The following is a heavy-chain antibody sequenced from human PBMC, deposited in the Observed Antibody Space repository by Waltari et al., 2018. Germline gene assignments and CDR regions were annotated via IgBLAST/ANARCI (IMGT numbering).Heavy chain of an antibody. V-gene: IGHV3-49*04. CDR1: GFTLGDYA. CDR2: IRSKSYGGTT. CDR3: TLFIAARGY. Sequence: EVQLVESGGGLVQPGRSLRLSCTASGFTLGDYALTWVRQAPGKGLEWVSFIRSKSYGGTTEYAASVKGRFTISRDDSKSIAFLQMNSLKTEDTAVYYCTLFIAARGYWGQGTLVTVSS. D-gene: IGHD6-6*01. J-gene: IGHJ4*02.